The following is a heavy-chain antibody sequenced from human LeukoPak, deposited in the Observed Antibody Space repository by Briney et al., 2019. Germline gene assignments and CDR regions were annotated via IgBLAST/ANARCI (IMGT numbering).Heavy chain of an antibody. Sequence: SETLSLTCTVSGGSISSGGYYWSWIRQHPGKGLEWIGYIYYSGSTNYNPSLKSRVTISVDTSKNQFSLKLSSVTAADTAVYYCARGLYCSSTSCPTDNWFDPWGQGTLVTVSS. V-gene: IGHV4-61*08. J-gene: IGHJ5*02. CDR2: IYYSGST. D-gene: IGHD2-2*01. CDR3: ARGLYCSSTSCPTDNWFDP. CDR1: GGSISSGGYY.